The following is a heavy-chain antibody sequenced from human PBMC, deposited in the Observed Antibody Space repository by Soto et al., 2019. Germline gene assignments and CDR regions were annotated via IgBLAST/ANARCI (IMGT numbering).Heavy chain of an antibody. CDR2: ITKGGETT. CDR1: GFIFTDYS. D-gene: IGHD5-12*01. CDR3: ARDPQRRDGYNFDS. V-gene: IGHV3-11*01. J-gene: IGHJ4*02. Sequence: PGGSLRLSCAASGFIFTDYSLSWIRQAPGKGLEWVSYITKGGETTQHADSVKGRFTISRDNAKKVLFLQMNSLRAEDTAVYYCARDPQRRDGYNFDSWGRGTPVTVSS.